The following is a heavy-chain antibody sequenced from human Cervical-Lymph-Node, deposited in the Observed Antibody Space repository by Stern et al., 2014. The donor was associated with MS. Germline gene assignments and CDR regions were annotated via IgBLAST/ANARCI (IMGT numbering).Heavy chain of an antibody. D-gene: IGHD3-22*01. CDR2: IRSNTYGGTI. CDR3: TLPPPSITMIKVALGHDVFDI. CDR1: GFRFGDFA. Sequence: EDQLVESGGGLAQPGRSLRLSCTASGFRFGDFAVSWVRQAPGKGLERVGLIRSNTYGGTIQYAASVKGRFTISRDDSKRIAYLQMNSLKTEDTAVYYCTLPPPSITMIKVALGHDVFDIWGQGTMVTVSS. J-gene: IGHJ3*02. V-gene: IGHV3-49*04.